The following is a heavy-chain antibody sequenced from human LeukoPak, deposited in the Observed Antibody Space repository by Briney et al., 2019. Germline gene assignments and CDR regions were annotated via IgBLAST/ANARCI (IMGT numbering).Heavy chain of an antibody. CDR3: ARVPAHGDKRPRWFDP. D-gene: IGHD4-17*01. V-gene: IGHV4-59*01. Sequence: SETLSLTCTVSGGSISSYYWSWIRQPPGKGLEWIGYIYYTGSTNYNPSLKSRVTISVDTSKNQVSLKLSSVTAADTAVYYCARVPAHGDKRPRWFDPWGQGTLVTVSS. CDR2: IYYTGST. J-gene: IGHJ5*02. CDR1: GGSISSYY.